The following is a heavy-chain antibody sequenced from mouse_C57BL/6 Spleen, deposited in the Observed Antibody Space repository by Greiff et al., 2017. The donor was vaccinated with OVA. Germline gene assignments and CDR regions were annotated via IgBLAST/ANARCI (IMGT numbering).Heavy chain of an antibody. Sequence: EVQRVESGGGLVQPKGSLKLSCAASGFSFNTYAMNWVRQAPGKGLDWVARIRSKSNNYATYYADSVKDRFTISRDESESMLYLQMNNLKTEDTAMYYCVRHGVDYWGQGTSVTVSS. CDR1: GFSFNTYA. J-gene: IGHJ4*01. CDR2: IRSKSNNYAT. V-gene: IGHV10-1*01. CDR3: VRHGVDY.